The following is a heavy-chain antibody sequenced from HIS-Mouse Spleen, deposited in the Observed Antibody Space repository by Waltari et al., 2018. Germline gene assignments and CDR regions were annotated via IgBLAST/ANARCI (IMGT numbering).Heavy chain of an antibody. Sequence: QVQLVESGGGVVQPGRSLRLSCAASGFTFSSYAMHWVRQAPGKGLGGVAGRSYDGSNKYYADSVKGRFTISRDNSKNTLYLQMNSLRAEDTAVYYCARDGGAAQAFDIWGQGTMVTVSS. CDR1: GFTFSSYA. V-gene: IGHV3-30*04. D-gene: IGHD6-6*01. CDR3: ARDGGAAQAFDI. J-gene: IGHJ3*02. CDR2: RSYDGSNK.